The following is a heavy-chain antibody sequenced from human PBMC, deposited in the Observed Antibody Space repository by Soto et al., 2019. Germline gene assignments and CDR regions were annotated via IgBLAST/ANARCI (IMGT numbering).Heavy chain of an antibody. J-gene: IGHJ6*02. CDR1: GFTFSSYS. D-gene: IGHD5-18*01. CDR3: ARDPDTAMVDAYYYGMDV. Sequence: GGSLRLSCAASGFTFSSYSMNWVRQAPGKGLEWVSSISSSSSYIYYADSVKGRFTISRDNAKNSLYLQMNSLRAEDTAVYYCARDPDTAMVDAYYYGMDVWGQGTTVTVSS. V-gene: IGHV3-21*01. CDR2: ISSSSSYI.